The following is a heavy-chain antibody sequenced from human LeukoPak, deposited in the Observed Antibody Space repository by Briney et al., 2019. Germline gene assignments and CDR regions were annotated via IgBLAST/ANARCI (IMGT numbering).Heavy chain of an antibody. J-gene: IGHJ4*02. CDR2: IHASGTT. CDR3: ARDASASGSPERDFDY. D-gene: IGHD1-26*01. V-gene: IGHV4-4*07. CDR1: GGSISSYY. Sequence: PSETLSLTCTVSGGSISSYYWSWMRQPAGKGLEWIGRIHASGTTNYNPSLKSRLTMSMDTSKNQFSLNLSSVTAADTAVYYCARDASASGSPERDFDYWGQGTLVTVSS.